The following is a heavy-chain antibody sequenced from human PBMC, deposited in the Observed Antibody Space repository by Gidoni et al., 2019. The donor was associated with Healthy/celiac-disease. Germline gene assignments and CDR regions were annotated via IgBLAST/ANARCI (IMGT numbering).Heavy chain of an antibody. CDR2: ISYDGSNK. J-gene: IGHJ4*02. CDR1: GVTFSSYA. V-gene: IGHV3-30-3*01. D-gene: IGHD3-10*01. CDR3: ARGGRDYGSGSYYLDY. Sequence: QVQLVESGGGVVQPGRSLRLSCAASGVTFSSYAMHWVRQAPGKGLEWVAVISYDGSNKYYADSVKGRFTISRDNSKNTLYLQMNSLRAEDTAVYYCARGGRDYGSGSYYLDYWGQGTLVTVSS.